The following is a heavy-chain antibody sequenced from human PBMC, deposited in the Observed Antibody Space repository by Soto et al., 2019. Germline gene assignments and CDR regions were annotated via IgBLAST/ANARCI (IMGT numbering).Heavy chain of an antibody. CDR1: GGTFSSYT. V-gene: IGHV1-69*04. D-gene: IGHD3-10*01. CDR3: ARDLDNYGSGSYSPFIYYYYMDV. CDR2: IIPILGIA. J-gene: IGHJ6*03. Sequence: SVKVSCKASGGTFSSYTISWVRQAPGQGLDWMGRIIPILGIANYAQMFQGRVTITADKSTSTASMELRSVRSEDTAVYYCARDLDNYGSGSYSPFIYYYYMDVSGKGTTVTVSS.